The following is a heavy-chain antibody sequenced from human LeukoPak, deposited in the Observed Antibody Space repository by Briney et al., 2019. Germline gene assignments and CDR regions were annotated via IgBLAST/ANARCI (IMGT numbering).Heavy chain of an antibody. J-gene: IGHJ4*02. CDR2: TTGSGVTT. D-gene: IGHD4-23*01. V-gene: IGHV3-23*01. CDR1: GFTFSSYA. CDR3: AKETTTVITGGFDY. Sequence: PGGSLRLSCAASGFTFSSYAINWVRQAPGKGLEWVSATTGSGVTTYYADSVRGRFTISRDNSKNTLYLQMNSLRADDTAVYYCAKETTTVITGGFDYWGQGTLVTVSS.